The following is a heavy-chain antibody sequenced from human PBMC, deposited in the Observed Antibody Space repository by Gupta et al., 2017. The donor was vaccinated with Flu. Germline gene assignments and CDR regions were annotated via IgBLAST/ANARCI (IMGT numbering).Heavy chain of an antibody. CDR3: ARVAYYYDIFPEGPFDY. D-gene: IGHD3-22*01. CDR1: GYTFTSYG. CDR2: ISAYNGNT. V-gene: IGHV1-18*01. J-gene: IGHJ4*02. Sequence: QVQLVQSGAEVKKPGASVKVSCKASGYTFTSYGISWVRQAPGQGLEWMGWISAYNGNTNYAQKLQGRVTMTTDTSTSTAYMELRSLRSDDTAVYYCARVAYYYDIFPEGPFDYWGQGTLVTVSS.